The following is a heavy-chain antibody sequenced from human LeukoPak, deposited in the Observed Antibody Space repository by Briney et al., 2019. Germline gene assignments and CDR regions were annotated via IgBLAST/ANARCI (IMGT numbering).Heavy chain of an antibody. Sequence: ASVKVSCKASGYTFTRYPIHWVRQAPGQRLEWMGWINPNSGGTNYAQKFQGRVTMTRDTSISTAYMELSRLSSEDTAVYYCARGAGSCSTTSCSLGYWGQGTLVTVSS. CDR3: ARGAGSCSTTSCSLGY. D-gene: IGHD2-2*01. CDR2: INPNSGGT. J-gene: IGHJ4*02. V-gene: IGHV1-2*02. CDR1: GYTFTRYP.